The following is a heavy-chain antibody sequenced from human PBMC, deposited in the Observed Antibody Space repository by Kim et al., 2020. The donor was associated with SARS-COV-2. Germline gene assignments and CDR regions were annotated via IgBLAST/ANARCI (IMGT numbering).Heavy chain of an antibody. Sequence: GGSLRLSCAPSGFTFSSYGMHWVRQAPGKGLESVAVIWYDGSNKYYADSVKGRFTISRDNSKNTLHLQMNSLRVEDTAVYYCAKDPSGCRGGTCYPDYWGQGILVTVSS. CDR3: AKDPSGCRGGTCYPDY. V-gene: IGHV3-33*06. CDR2: IWYDGSNK. J-gene: IGHJ4*02. D-gene: IGHD2-15*01. CDR1: GFTFSSYG.